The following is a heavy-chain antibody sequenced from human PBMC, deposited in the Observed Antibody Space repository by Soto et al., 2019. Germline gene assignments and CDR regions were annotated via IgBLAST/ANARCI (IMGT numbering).Heavy chain of an antibody. Sequence: QVQLVQSGAEVKKPGSSVKVSCKASGGTFSSYTISWVRQAPGQGLEWMGRIIPNLGIANYAQKFQGRVTITADKSTSTAYMELSSLRSEDTAVYYCARGPREYCSGGSCLPDYWGQGTLVTVSS. J-gene: IGHJ4*02. CDR3: ARGPREYCSGGSCLPDY. D-gene: IGHD2-15*01. CDR2: IIPNLGIA. CDR1: GGTFSSYT. V-gene: IGHV1-69*02.